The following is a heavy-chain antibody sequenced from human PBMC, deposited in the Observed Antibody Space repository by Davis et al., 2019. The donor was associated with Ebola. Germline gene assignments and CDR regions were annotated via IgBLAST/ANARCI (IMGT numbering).Heavy chain of an antibody. CDR2: IYYSGST. CDR3: ARPDRGYGGSYGMDV. J-gene: IGHJ6*02. Sequence: PSETLSLTCAVSGGSISSSNWWSWIRQPPGKGLEWIGSIYYSGSTYYNPSLKSRVTISVDTSKNQFSLKLSSVTAADTAVYYCARPDRGYGGSYGMDVWGQGTTVTVSS. CDR1: GGSISSSNW. D-gene: IGHD5-12*01. V-gene: IGHV4-39*01.